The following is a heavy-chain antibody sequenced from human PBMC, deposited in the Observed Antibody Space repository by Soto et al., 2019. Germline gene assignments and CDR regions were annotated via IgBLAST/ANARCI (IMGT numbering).Heavy chain of an antibody. CDR2: IIPIFGTA. D-gene: IGHD2-2*02. CDR3: ARASVVPAAIPPARAFDI. J-gene: IGHJ3*02. CDR1: GGTFSSYA. Sequence: QVQLVQSGAEVKKPGSSVKVSCKASGGTFSSYAISWVRQAPGQGLEWMGGIIPIFGTANYAQKFQGRVTITADKSTSTAYMELSSLRSEDTAVYYCARASVVPAAIPPARAFDIWGQGTMFTVSS. V-gene: IGHV1-69*06.